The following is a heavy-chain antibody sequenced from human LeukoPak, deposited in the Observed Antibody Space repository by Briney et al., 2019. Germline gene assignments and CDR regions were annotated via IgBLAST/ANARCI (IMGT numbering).Heavy chain of an antibody. CDR3: ARVRYCSSTSCYPFDY. Sequence: ASVKVSCKASGYTFTGXYMHWVRQAPGQGLXXMGWINPNSGGTNYAQKFQGRVTMTRDTSISTAYMELSRLRSDDTAVYYCARVRYCSSTSCYPFDYWGQGTLVTVSS. J-gene: IGHJ4*02. CDR2: INPNSGGT. D-gene: IGHD2-2*01. CDR1: GYTFTGXY. V-gene: IGHV1-2*02.